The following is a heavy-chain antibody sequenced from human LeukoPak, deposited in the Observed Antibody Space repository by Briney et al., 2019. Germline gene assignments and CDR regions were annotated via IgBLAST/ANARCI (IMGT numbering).Heavy chain of an antibody. CDR2: IYYSGST. Sequence: SETLSLTCTVSGDSINSGGYFWSWIRQHPGKGLEWIGSIYYSGSTYYNPSLKSRVTISVDTSKNQFSLKLSSVTAADTAVYYCARQTAGVAYYYYMDVWGKGTTVTVSS. V-gene: IGHV4-39*01. D-gene: IGHD1-14*01. J-gene: IGHJ6*03. CDR1: GDSINSGGYF. CDR3: ARQTAGVAYYYYMDV.